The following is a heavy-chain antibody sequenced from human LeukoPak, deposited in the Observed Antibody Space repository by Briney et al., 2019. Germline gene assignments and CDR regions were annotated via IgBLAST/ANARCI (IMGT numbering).Heavy chain of an antibody. CDR2: IYSGGDT. D-gene: IGHD6-19*01. CDR1: RFTVSSGY. Sequence: GGSLRLSRAASRFTVSSGYMSSVRQAPGKGLEWVSLIYSGGDTYYTDSVKGRFTISRDNSKNTLFLQMNNLRAEDTAVYYCAASSTMLSSGWSYYYHYGMDVWGQGTTVTVSS. CDR3: AASSTMLSSGWSYYYHYGMDV. J-gene: IGHJ6*02. V-gene: IGHV3-53*01.